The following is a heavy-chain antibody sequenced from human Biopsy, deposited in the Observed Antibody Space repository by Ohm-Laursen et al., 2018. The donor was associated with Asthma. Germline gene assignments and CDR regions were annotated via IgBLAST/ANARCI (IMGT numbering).Heavy chain of an antibody. CDR1: GGSFSGYY. CDR3: ARSAKTIFGVVMGSYYYGMDV. Sequence: TLSLTCAVYGGSFSGYYWSWIRQPPGKGLEWIGEINHSGSTNYNPSHKSRVTISVDTSKNQFSLKLSSVTAADTAVYYCARSAKTIFGVVMGSYYYGMDVWGQGTTVTVSS. J-gene: IGHJ6*02. V-gene: IGHV4-34*01. D-gene: IGHD3-3*01. CDR2: INHSGST.